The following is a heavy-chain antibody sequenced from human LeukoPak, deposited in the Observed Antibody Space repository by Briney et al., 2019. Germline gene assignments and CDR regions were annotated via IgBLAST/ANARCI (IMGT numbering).Heavy chain of an antibody. V-gene: IGHV4-59*08. CDR1: GGSISGYY. CDR2: IHYTGRA. CDR3: ARHKSLHKVDAFDI. Sequence: SETLSLTCTVSGGSISGYYWIWIRQPPGKGLEWIAYIHYTGRANYSPSFKSRATISVDTSKNQFSLRLRSVTTADTGAYYCARHKSLHKVDAFDIWGQGTMVTVSS. J-gene: IGHJ3*02.